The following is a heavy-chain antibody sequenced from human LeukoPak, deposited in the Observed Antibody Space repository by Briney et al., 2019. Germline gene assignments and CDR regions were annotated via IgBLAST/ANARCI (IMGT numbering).Heavy chain of an antibody. J-gene: IGHJ4*02. CDR2: ISYDGSNK. CDR1: VFTSSSYG. Sequence: GGSLRLSCAASVFTSSSYGMHWVRQAPGKGLEWVAVISYDGSNKYYADSVKGRFTISRDNSKNTLYLQMNSLRAEDTAVYYCANLLRWEPYWGQGTLVTVSS. CDR3: ANLLRWEPY. V-gene: IGHV3-30*18. D-gene: IGHD4-23*01.